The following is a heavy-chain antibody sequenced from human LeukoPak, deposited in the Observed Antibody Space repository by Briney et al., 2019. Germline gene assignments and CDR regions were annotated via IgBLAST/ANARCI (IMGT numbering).Heavy chain of an antibody. CDR2: IYTSGST. CDR1: GGSISSGSYY. J-gene: IGHJ4*02. CDR3: AREFYDSSGYLFWFSD. Sequence: PSETLSLTCTVSGGSISSGSYYWSWIRQPAGKGLEWIGRIYTSGSTNYNPSLKSRVTISVDTSKNQLSLTLSSVTAADTAVYYCAREFYDSSGYLFWFSDWGQGTLVTVSS. V-gene: IGHV4-61*02. D-gene: IGHD3-22*01.